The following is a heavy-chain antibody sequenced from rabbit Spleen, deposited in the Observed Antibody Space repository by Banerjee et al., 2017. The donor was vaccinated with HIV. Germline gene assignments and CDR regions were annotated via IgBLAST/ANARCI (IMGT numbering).Heavy chain of an antibody. V-gene: IGHV1S45*01. CDR1: GFDFSRGYD. CDR3: TRNFDL. J-gene: IGHJ4*01. CDR2: IYTGNVKT. Sequence: QEQLKESGGGLVKPGASLTLTCKASGFDFSRGYDMCWVRQAPGKGLEWIGCIYTGNVKTYYASWAKGRFTISTTSSTTVTLQMTSLTAADTASYFCTRNFDLWGPGTLVTVS.